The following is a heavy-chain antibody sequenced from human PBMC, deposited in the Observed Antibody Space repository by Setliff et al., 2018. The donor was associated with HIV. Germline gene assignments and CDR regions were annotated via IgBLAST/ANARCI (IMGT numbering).Heavy chain of an antibody. Sequence: PGGSLRLSCAASGFTFSTDTMDWVRQAPGKGLEWVSYISGSGGTIYYADSVKGRFTISRDNAKNSLYLQMNSLRAEDTAVYYCARDIYSYGRLGYWGQGTLVTVSS. CDR1: GFTFSTDT. J-gene: IGHJ4*02. CDR3: ARDIYSYGRLGY. V-gene: IGHV3-48*01. CDR2: ISGSGGTI. D-gene: IGHD5-18*01.